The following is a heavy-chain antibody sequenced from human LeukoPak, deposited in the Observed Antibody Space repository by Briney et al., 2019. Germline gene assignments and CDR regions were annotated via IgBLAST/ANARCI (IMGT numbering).Heavy chain of an antibody. V-gene: IGHV4-39*07. CDR3: ARADTGSSWYRDYYMDV. CDR1: GGSISSSSYY. Sequence: KPSETLSLTCTVSGGSISSSSYYWGWIRQPPGKGLEWIGSIYYSGSTNYNPSLKSRVTISVDTSKNQFSLKLSSVTAADTAVYYCARADTGSSWYRDYYMDVWGKGTTVTISS. CDR2: IYYSGST. D-gene: IGHD6-13*01. J-gene: IGHJ6*03.